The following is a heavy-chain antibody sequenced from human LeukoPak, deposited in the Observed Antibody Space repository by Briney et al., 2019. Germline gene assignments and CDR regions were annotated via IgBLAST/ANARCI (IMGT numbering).Heavy chain of an antibody. CDR1: GGSISSADYY. CDR3: ARVSSGYDWRGSY. V-gene: IGHV4-30-2*01. D-gene: IGHD5-12*01. Sequence: KPSETLSLTCTVSGGSISSADYYWTWIRQPPGKGLEWIGYIYHSGSTYYNPSLKSRVTISVDTSKNQFSLKLSSVTAADTAVYYCARVSSGYDWRGSYWGQGTLVTVSS. CDR2: IYHSGST. J-gene: IGHJ4*02.